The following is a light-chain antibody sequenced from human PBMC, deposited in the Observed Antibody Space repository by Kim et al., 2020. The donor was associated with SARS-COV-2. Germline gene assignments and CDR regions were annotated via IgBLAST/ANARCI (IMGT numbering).Light chain of an antibody. Sequence: GQSITISCTGTSSDVGGYKYVSWYQQHPGKAPKLMIYDVSNRPSGISNRFSGSKSGNTASLTISGLQAEDEADYYCSSYTSSSWVFGGGTKLTVL. CDR3: SSYTSSSWV. CDR1: SSDVGGYKY. J-gene: IGLJ3*02. V-gene: IGLV2-14*03. CDR2: DVS.